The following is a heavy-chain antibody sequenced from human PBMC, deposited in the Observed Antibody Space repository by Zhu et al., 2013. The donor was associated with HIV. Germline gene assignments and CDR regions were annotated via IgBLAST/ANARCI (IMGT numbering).Heavy chain of an antibody. CDR3: ARVRYSASSSFDY. D-gene: IGHD6-6*01. Sequence: VQLVQSGAEVKTPGASVKVSCRASGYTFTNYGISWVRQAPGQGLEWMGWISAYNGNTNYAQIFQGRVTMTTDTSTSTAYMELRSLRSDDTAVYYCARVRYSASSSFDYWGQGTLVTVSS. CDR2: ISAYNGNT. J-gene: IGHJ4*02. CDR1: GYTFTNYG. V-gene: IGHV1-18*01.